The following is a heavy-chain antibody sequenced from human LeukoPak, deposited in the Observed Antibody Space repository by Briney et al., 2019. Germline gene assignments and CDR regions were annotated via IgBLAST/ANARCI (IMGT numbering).Heavy chain of an antibody. D-gene: IGHD3-22*01. CDR1: GYTLTGYY. V-gene: IGHV1-2*02. Sequence: GASVKVSCKASGYTLTGYYMHWVRQAPGQGLEWMGWTNPNSGVTKYAQKFQGRVTMTRDTSISTAYMELSRLTSDDTAVYYCAKWIETSGYYFDYWGQGTLVTVSS. J-gene: IGHJ4*02. CDR3: AKWIETSGYYFDY. CDR2: TNPNSGVT.